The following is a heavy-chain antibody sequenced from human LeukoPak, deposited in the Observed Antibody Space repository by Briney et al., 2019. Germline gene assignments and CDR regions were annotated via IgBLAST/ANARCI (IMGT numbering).Heavy chain of an antibody. CDR1: GGTFSSYA. CDR2: IIPIFGTA. CDR3: ARAPFVGSGWSLQNDY. D-gene: IGHD6-19*01. Sequence: AASVKVSCKASGGTFSSYAISWVRQAPGQGLEWMGGIIPIFGTASYTQKFQGRVTITADGSTSTAYMELSSLRSEDTAVYYCARAPFVGSGWSLQNDYWGQGTLVTVSS. V-gene: IGHV1-69*01. J-gene: IGHJ4*02.